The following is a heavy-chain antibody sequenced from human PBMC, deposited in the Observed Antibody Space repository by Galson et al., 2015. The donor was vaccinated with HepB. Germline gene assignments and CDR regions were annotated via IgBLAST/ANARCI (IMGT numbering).Heavy chain of an antibody. D-gene: IGHD3-16*01. CDR2: IIPIFGTA. CDR3: ARVGHREPYGYVWGSYGAQLPGAFDI. J-gene: IGHJ3*02. Sequence: SVKVSCKASGGTFSNYAISWVRQAPGQGLEWMGGIIPIFGTANYAQKFQGRVTITADEATSTSYMELSSLRSEDTALYYCARVGHREPYGYVWGSYGAQLPGAFDIWGQGTTVTVSS. V-gene: IGHV1-69*13. CDR1: GGTFSNYA.